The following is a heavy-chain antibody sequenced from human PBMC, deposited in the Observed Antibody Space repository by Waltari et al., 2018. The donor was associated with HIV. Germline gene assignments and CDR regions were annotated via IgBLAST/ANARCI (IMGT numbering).Heavy chain of an antibody. CDR2: MNPNSGNT. D-gene: IGHD3-22*01. Sequence: QVHLVQSGPEVQRPGASVKTSCKAYEYTFINFDVNWVRQAAGQGPEWLGWMNPNSGNTASPYKFEDRVTMTRDVSTDTAYMEMSGLTPEDTAIYYCARNSSAKGNRYFYYGLDVWGQGTPVTV. J-gene: IGHJ6*02. V-gene: IGHV1-8*02. CDR1: EYTFINFD. CDR3: ARNSSAKGNRYFYYGLDV.